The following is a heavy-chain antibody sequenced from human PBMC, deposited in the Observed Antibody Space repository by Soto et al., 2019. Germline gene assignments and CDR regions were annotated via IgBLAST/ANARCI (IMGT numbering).Heavy chain of an antibody. D-gene: IGHD3-22*01. J-gene: IGHJ4*02. CDR1: GYTFTSYG. Sequence: ASVKVSCKASGYTFTSYGISWVRQAPGQGLEWMGWISAYNGNTNYAQKLQGRVTMTTDTSTSTAYVELRSLRSDDTAVYYCAREGWYYDSSALRRTHYFDYWGQGTLVTVSS. V-gene: IGHV1-18*01. CDR2: ISAYNGNT. CDR3: AREGWYYDSSALRRTHYFDY.